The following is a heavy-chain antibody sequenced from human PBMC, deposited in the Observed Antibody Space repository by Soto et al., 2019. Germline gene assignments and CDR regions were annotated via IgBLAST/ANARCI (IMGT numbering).Heavy chain of an antibody. V-gene: IGHV4-4*02. CDR2: IYHSGST. CDR3: ALYSSSSDGFDS. Sequence: PSETLSLTCAVSGGSISSSNWWSWVRQPPGKGLEWIGEIYHSGSTKYNPYLTSRVTISVDKSKNQFSLKLSSVTAADTAVYYCALYSSSSDGFDSWGQGTLVTVSS. CDR1: GGSISSSNW. D-gene: IGHD6-6*01. J-gene: IGHJ5*01.